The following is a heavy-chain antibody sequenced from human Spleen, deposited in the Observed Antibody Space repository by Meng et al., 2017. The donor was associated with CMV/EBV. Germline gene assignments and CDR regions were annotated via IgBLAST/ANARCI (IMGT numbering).Heavy chain of an antibody. V-gene: IGHV4-30-4*08. CDR2: IYFSGTA. CDR3: ARVGLLTFGL. Sequence: CTVSGVSISSGDYYWSWIRQPPGEGLEWIGYIYFSGTAYYNPSLRSRLSISIDTSKNQFSLNLSSVTATDSAVYYCARVGLLTFGLWGRGTLVTVSS. J-gene: IGHJ2*01. D-gene: IGHD2-15*01. CDR1: GVSISSGDYY.